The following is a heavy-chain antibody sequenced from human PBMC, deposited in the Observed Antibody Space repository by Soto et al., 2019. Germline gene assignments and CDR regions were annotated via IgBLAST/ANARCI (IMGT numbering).Heavy chain of an antibody. V-gene: IGHV3-23*01. CDR2: ISASGSTT. CDR3: AHGLPETIFGVLIRFDC. Sequence: EVQLLESGGGLVQPGGSLRLSCAASGFTFSSYVMSWVRQAPGKELEWVSSISASGSTTYYADSVKGRFTISRDNSKSTLYLQMNNLRAEDTAVYYCAHGLPETIFGVLIRFDCWGQGALVTVSS. D-gene: IGHD3-3*01. CDR1: GFTFSSYV. J-gene: IGHJ5*01.